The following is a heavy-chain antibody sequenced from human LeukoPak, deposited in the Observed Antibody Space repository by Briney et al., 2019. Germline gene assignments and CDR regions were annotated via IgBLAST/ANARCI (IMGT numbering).Heavy chain of an antibody. D-gene: IGHD3-22*01. V-gene: IGHV1-2*02. CDR1: GYTFTGYY. CDR3: ARWHYYDRSGYTGFDY. CDR2: INPNSGGT. J-gene: IGHJ4*02. Sequence: RASVKVSCKASGYTFTGYYMHWVRQAPGQGLEWMGWINPNSGGTNYAQKFQGRVTMTRDTSISTAYMELSRLKSADTPVYYSARWHYYDRSGYTGFDYWGEGTLVTVSS.